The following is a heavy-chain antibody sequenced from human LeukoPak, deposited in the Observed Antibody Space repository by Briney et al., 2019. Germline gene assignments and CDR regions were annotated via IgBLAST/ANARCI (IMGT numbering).Heavy chain of an antibody. CDR2: INPNSGGT. CDR1: GYTFTGYY. J-gene: IGHJ4*02. Sequence: ASVKVSCKASGYTFTGYYMHWVRQAPGQGLEWMGWINPNSGGTNYAQKFQGRVTMTRDTSISTAYMELSRLRSDDTAVYYCARALLGTKTLKGHLDYWGQGTLATVSS. D-gene: IGHD7-27*01. V-gene: IGHV1-2*02. CDR3: ARALLGTKTLKGHLDY.